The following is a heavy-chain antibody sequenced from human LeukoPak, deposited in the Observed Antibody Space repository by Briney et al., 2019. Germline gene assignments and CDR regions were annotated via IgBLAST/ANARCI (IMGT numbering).Heavy chain of an antibody. J-gene: IGHJ4*02. V-gene: IGHV3-23*01. D-gene: IGHD5-12*01. CDR3: ARGPSGYHNT. CDR1: GFTFSSYG. Sequence: GGSLRLSCAASGFTFSSYGMSWVRQAPGKGLEWVSAISGSGGSAYYADSVKGRFTISRDNSKNTLYLQMNSLRAEDTAVYYCARGPSGYHNTGGQGTLVTVSS. CDR2: ISGSGGSA.